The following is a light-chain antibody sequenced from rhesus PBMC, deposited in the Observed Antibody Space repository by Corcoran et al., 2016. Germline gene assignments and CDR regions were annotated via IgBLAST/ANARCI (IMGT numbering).Light chain of an antibody. J-gene: IGKJ2*01. CDR1: QGISSY. CDR3: LQYNSDPHS. CDR2: DAS. V-gene: IGKV1-28*02. Sequence: DIQMTQSPSSLSASVGDTVTITCRASQGISSYLNWFQQKPGKAPKLLIYDASSLVSGVPSRLSGSGSWTDFTLTISSLQPEDFATYYCLQYNSDPHSFGQGTKVEIK.